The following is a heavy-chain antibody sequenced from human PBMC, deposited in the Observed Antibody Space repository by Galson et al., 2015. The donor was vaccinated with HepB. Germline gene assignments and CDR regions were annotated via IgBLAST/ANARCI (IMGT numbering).Heavy chain of an antibody. CDR2: ISNSGDAT. J-gene: IGHJ4*02. D-gene: IGHD6-19*01. Sequence: SLRLSCAASGLTFSNYAVTWVRQAPGKGLEWVSGISNSGDATYYADSVKGRFTISRDNSKNTLSLQMNSLRAEDTAVYYCAKPAYSSGHDYWGQGTLVTVSS. CDR3: AKPAYSSGHDY. V-gene: IGHV3-23*01. CDR1: GLTFSNYA.